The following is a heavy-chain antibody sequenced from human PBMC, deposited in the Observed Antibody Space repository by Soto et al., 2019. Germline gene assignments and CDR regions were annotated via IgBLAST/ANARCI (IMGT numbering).Heavy chain of an antibody. J-gene: IGHJ4*02. CDR3: ARGGRDGYLAGY. Sequence: QVQLVQSGAEVKKPGSSVKVSCKASGGTFSSYTISWVRQAPGQGLEWMGRIIPILGIANYAQKFQGRVTITADKSTSTADMELSSLRSEDTAVYYCARGGRDGYLAGYWGQGTLVTVSS. V-gene: IGHV1-69*02. CDR1: GGTFSSYT. CDR2: IIPILGIA. D-gene: IGHD5-12*01.